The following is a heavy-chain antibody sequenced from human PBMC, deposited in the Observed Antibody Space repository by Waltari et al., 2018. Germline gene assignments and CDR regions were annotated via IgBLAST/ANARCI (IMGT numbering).Heavy chain of an antibody. CDR3: ARETFYYDSSGYYYVGLLDY. CDR2: IIPIFGTA. J-gene: IGHJ4*02. D-gene: IGHD3-22*01. CDR1: GYTFTGYY. V-gene: IGHV1-69*01. Sequence: QVQLVQSGAEVKKPGASVKVSCKASGYTFTGYYMHWVRQAPGQGLEWMGGIIPIFGTANYAQKFQGRVTITADESTSTAYMELSSLRSEDTAVYYCARETFYYDSSGYYYVGLLDYWGQGTLVTVSS.